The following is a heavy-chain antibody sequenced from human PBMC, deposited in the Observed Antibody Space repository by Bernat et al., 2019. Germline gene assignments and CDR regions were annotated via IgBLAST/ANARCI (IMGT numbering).Heavy chain of an antibody. Sequence: QVQFVQSGAEVKKPGASVQVSCKASGYTFSSYVMHWVRQAPGQSRQWMGWIKAGNGNTKYSQKLQDRVTITRDTPTSTAYMELSSLRSEDTAVYYCARDGGNYVASGIIENWFDPWGQGTLVTVSS. V-gene: IGHV1-3*01. J-gene: IGHJ5*02. CDR2: IKAGNGNT. CDR1: GYTFSSYV. D-gene: IGHD4-23*01. CDR3: ARDGGNYVASGIIENWFDP.